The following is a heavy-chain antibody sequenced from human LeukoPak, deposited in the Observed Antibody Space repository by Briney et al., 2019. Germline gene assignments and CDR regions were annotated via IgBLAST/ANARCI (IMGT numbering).Heavy chain of an antibody. CDR1: GYTSTSYD. Sequence: ASVKVSCKASGYTSTSYDINWVRQATGQGLEWMGWMNPNSGNTGYAQKFQGRVTMTRNTSISTAYMELSSLRSEDTAVYYCARSTIHPGYSFDYWGQGTLVTVSS. CDR2: MNPNSGNT. V-gene: IGHV1-8*01. CDR3: ARSTIHPGYSFDY. J-gene: IGHJ4*02. D-gene: IGHD2-21*01.